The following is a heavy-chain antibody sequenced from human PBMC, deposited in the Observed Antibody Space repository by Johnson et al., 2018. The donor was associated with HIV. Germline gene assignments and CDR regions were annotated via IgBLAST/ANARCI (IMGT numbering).Heavy chain of an antibody. CDR2: ISYDGSDK. V-gene: IGHV3-30-3*01. CDR1: GFTFSSYD. Sequence: VQLVESGGGVVQPGRSLRLSCAASGFTFSSYDMHWVRQAPGKGLEWVAVISYDGSDKYYADSVKGRFTISRDNSKNTLYLQLNSLRAEDTAVYYCARAVWGGLYDSSGYPHAFDIWGQGTMVTVSS. D-gene: IGHD3-22*01. CDR3: ARAVWGGLYDSSGYPHAFDI. J-gene: IGHJ3*02.